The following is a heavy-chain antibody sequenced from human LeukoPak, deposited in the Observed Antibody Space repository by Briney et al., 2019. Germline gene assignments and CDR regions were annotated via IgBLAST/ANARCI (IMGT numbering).Heavy chain of an antibody. D-gene: IGHD3-9*01. CDR3: ARKTQELRYFDWLLPSNYYFDY. J-gene: IGHJ4*02. CDR2: INHSGST. CDR1: GGSFSGYY. V-gene: IGHV4-34*01. Sequence: SETLSLTCAVYGGSFSGYYWSWIRQPPGKGLEWIGEINHSGSTNYNPSLKSRVTISVDTTKNQLPLKLSSVTAADTAVYYCARKTQELRYFDWLLPSNYYFDYWGQGTLVTVSS.